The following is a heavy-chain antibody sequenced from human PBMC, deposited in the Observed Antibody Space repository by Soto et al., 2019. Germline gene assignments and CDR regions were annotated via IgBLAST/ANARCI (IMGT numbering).Heavy chain of an antibody. Sequence: SETLSLTCSVSGYLISSGYYWGWVRQTPGKGLEWLGSIDYSGKTYKNPSLKSRVSASVDLSQNQFSLNLRSVTAAGTAVYFCARDLSSGYDSYYFGYWGQGTLVTVSS. V-gene: IGHV4-38-2*02. J-gene: IGHJ4*02. D-gene: IGHD3-22*01. CDR2: IDYSGKT. CDR3: ARDLSSGYDSYYFGY. CDR1: GYLISSGYY.